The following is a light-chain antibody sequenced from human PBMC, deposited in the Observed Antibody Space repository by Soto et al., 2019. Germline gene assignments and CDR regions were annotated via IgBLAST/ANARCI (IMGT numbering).Light chain of an antibody. CDR2: EVS. CDR1: SSDVGGYNY. CDR3: SSHTSYSTRV. J-gene: IGLJ1*01. Sequence: QSVLTQPASVSGSPGQSIAISCTGTSSDVGGYNYASWYQQHPGKAPKLMIHEVSNRPSGVSDRFSGSKSGNTASLTISGLQADDEADYYCSSHTSYSTRVFGTGTKVTVL. V-gene: IGLV2-14*01.